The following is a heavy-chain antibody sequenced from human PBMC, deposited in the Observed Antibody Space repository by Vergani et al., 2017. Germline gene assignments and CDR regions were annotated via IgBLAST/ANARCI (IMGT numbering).Heavy chain of an antibody. J-gene: IGHJ4*02. CDR1: GYSVGSGYY. D-gene: IGHD3-10*01. V-gene: IGHV4-38-2*01. CDR2: VHRNGNT. Sequence: QVDLQESGPGLVKSSETLSLNCAVSGYSVGSGYYWGWIRQPPGRGLEWIGCVHRNGNTYYTSSRRSRATISRDTSENQFYPRLTSVTAADTAVYYCARQNPYGSAHVDFCGRGVLVAVSA. CDR3: ARQNPYGSAHVDF.